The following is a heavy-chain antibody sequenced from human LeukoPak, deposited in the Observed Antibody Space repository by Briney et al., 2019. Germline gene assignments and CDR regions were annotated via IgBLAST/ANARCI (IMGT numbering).Heavy chain of an antibody. J-gene: IGHJ4*02. Sequence: QAGGSLRLSCAASGFTFSSYAMSWVRQAPGKGLEWVSSIGGSGGSTYYADSVKGRFTISRDNSKNTLYLQMNSLRAEDTAVYYCAKVETAAAATLRGFGYWGQGTLVTVSS. CDR2: IGGSGGST. D-gene: IGHD6-13*01. CDR3: AKVETAAAATLRGFGY. V-gene: IGHV3-23*01. CDR1: GFTFSSYA.